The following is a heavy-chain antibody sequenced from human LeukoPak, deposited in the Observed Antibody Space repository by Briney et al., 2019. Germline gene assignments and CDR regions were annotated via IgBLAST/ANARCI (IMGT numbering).Heavy chain of an antibody. Sequence: SETLSLTCTVSGGSISSSSYYWGWIRQPPGKGLEWIGSIHYSGSTYYNPSLKSRVTISVDTSKNQFSLKLSSVTAADTAVYYCARDLDYGGSFDYWGQGTLVTVSS. CDR3: ARDLDYGGSFDY. CDR1: GGSISSSSYY. J-gene: IGHJ4*02. CDR2: IHYSGST. V-gene: IGHV4-39*07. D-gene: IGHD4-23*01.